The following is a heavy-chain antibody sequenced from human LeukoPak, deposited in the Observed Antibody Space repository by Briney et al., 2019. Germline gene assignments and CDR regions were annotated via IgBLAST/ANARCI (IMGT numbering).Heavy chain of an antibody. J-gene: IGHJ3*01. Sequence: ASVKVSCKASGYTFSNNYIHWVRQAPGQGLEWMGIFNAGGGSTTYAQKFHGRVTMTRDTSTSTVYMELSTLSSEDTAVYYCATGHSDACDVWGQGTLVTVSS. V-gene: IGHV1-46*01. D-gene: IGHD3-10*01. CDR3: ATGHSDACDV. CDR2: FNAGGGST. CDR1: GYTFSNNY.